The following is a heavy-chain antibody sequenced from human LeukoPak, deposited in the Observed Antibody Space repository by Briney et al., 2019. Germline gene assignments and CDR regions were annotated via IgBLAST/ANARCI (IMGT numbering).Heavy chain of an antibody. Sequence: PGRSLRLSCAASGFTFSSYGMHWARQAPGKGLEWVAVIWYDGSNKYYADSVKGRFTISRDNSKNTLYLQMNSLRAEDTAVYYCARGFFQYFDYWGQGTLVTVSS. J-gene: IGHJ4*02. CDR3: ARGFFQYFDY. D-gene: IGHD3-3*01. V-gene: IGHV3-33*01. CDR1: GFTFSSYG. CDR2: IWYDGSNK.